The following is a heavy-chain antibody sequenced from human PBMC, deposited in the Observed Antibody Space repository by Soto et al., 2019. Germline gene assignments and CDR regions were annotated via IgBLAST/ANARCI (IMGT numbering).Heavy chain of an antibody. J-gene: IGHJ4*02. CDR1: GYSFTSYW. CDR2: IYPGDSDT. D-gene: IGHD2-2*01. V-gene: IGHV5-51*01. Sequence: GESLKISCNGSGYSFTSYWIGWVRQMPGKGLEWMGIIYPGDSDTRYSPSFQGQVTISADKSISTAHLQWSSLKASDTAMYYCARPFLYCSSTSCPFDYWGQGTLVTVSS. CDR3: ARPFLYCSSTSCPFDY.